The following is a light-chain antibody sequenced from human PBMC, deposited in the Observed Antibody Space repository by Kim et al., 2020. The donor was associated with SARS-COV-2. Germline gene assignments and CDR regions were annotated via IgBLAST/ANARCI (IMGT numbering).Light chain of an antibody. CDR1: QSVSYF. J-gene: IGKJ4*01. CDR2: DAS. CDR3: QQRSNWPPSLT. Sequence: PGERATLSCRASQSVSYFVAWYQQKPGQAPRLLIYDASNRATGIPARFSGSGSGTDFTLTISTLEPEDFAVYYCQQRSNWPPSLTFGGGTKVDIK. V-gene: IGKV3-11*01.